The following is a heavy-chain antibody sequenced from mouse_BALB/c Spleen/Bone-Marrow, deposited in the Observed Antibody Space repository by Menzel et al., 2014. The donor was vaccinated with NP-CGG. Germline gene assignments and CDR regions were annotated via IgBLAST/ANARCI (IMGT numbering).Heavy chain of an antibody. Sequence: QVQLQQSGAELVKPGASVKISCKASGFTFSSYWMDWVKQRPEHGLEWIGEILPGTGSTIYNEKFKGKATFTADTSSNTAYLQLSSLTSEDSAVYYCARSSGSFCFDYWGQGTPVTVSS. V-gene: IGHV1-9*01. CDR1: GFTFSSYW. J-gene: IGHJ3*01. CDR2: ILPGTGST. CDR3: ARSSGSFCFDY. D-gene: IGHD1-3*01.